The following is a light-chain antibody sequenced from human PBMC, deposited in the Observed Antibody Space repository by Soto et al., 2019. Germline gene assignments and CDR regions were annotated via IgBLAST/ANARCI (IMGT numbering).Light chain of an antibody. CDR1: SSNIGAGYD. CDR3: QSYESSMSAL. V-gene: IGLV1-40*01. J-gene: IGLJ3*02. Sequence: QSVLTQPPSVSGAPGQRVTISCTGSSSNIGAGYDVHWYQQHPGTAPKLLIYGNSNRPSGVPNRFSGSKSGTSASLAITGLQAEDEADYYCQSYESSMSALFGGGTKLTVL. CDR2: GNS.